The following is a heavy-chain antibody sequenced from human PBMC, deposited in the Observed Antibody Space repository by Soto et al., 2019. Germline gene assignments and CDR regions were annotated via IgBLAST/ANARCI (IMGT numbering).Heavy chain of an antibody. D-gene: IGHD2-2*01. J-gene: IGHJ5*02. CDR3: ARDPGYIVVVPAAEGNWFDP. Sequence: PVGSLRLSCAASGFTFSDYYMSWIRQAPGKGLEWVSYISSSGSTIYYADSVKGRFTISRDNAKNSLYLQMNSLRAEDTAVYYCARDPGYIVVVPAAEGNWFDPWGQGTLVTVSS. V-gene: IGHV3-11*01. CDR2: ISSSGSTI. CDR1: GFTFSDYY.